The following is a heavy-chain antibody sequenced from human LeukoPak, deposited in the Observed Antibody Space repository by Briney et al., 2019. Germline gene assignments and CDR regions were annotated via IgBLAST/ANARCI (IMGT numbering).Heavy chain of an antibody. Sequence: PSETLSLTCTVSGGSISSYFWTWIRKPPGKGLEWIGYVYYSGSTNYNPSLKSRVTISVDTSKNQFSLKLSSVTAADTAVYYCARGGNWFDPWGQGTLVTVSS. J-gene: IGHJ5*02. V-gene: IGHV4-59*12. CDR3: ARGGNWFDP. CDR1: GGSISSYF. CDR2: VYYSGST.